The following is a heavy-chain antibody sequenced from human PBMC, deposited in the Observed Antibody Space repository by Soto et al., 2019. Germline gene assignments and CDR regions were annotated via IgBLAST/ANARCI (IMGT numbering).Heavy chain of an antibody. Sequence: QVQLQESGPGLVKPSETLSLTCTVSGSSISSYYWSWIRQPPGKGLEWIGYIYGTGSTNYNPSLKSRVTMSIDTSKNQFSLKLSSVTPADTAVYYCVRATVGVTVFQHWGQGTLVTVSS. D-gene: IGHD3-10*01. CDR3: VRATVGVTVFQH. J-gene: IGHJ1*01. V-gene: IGHV4-59*01. CDR1: GSSISSYY. CDR2: IYGTGST.